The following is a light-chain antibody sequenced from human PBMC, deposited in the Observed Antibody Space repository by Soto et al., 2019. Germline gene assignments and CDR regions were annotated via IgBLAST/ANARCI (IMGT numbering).Light chain of an antibody. J-gene: IGLJ2*01. CDR1: SSDVGAYGY. CDR3: SSYTTSSTVV. V-gene: IGLV2-14*01. CDR2: EVS. Sequence: QSALTQPASVSGSPGQSITISCTGTSSDVGAYGYVSWYQQHPGKAPKLMIYEVSYRPSGVSNRFSGSKSGNAASLTISGXXXXXXXXYYCSSYTTSSTVVFGGGTKLTV.